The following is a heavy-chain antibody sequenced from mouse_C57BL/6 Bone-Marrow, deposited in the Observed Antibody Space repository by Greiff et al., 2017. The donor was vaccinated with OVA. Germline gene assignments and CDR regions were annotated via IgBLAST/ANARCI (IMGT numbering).Heavy chain of an antibody. CDR1: GYTFTSYW. Sequence: QVQLQQPGAELVMPGASVKLSCKASGYTFTSYWMHWVKQRPGQGLEWIGEIDPSDSYTNYNQKFKGKSTLTVDKSSSTAYMHLSSLISEDSAFYYCARGFDYWGQGTLVTVSA. CDR3: ARGFDY. V-gene: IGHV1-69*01. J-gene: IGHJ3*01. CDR2: IDPSDSYT.